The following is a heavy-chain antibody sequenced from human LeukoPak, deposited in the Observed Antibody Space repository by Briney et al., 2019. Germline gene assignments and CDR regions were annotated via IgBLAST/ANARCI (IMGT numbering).Heavy chain of an antibody. CDR1: GFTFSSYW. Sequence: PGGSLRLSCAASGFTFSSYWMHWVRQAPGKGLVWVSRINSDGSSTNYADSVKGRFTISRDNAKNSLYLQMNSLRAEDTAVYYCARDRRAVAGTFDYWGQGTLVTVSS. CDR3: ARDRRAVAGTFDY. V-gene: IGHV3-74*01. J-gene: IGHJ4*02. D-gene: IGHD6-19*01. CDR2: INSDGSST.